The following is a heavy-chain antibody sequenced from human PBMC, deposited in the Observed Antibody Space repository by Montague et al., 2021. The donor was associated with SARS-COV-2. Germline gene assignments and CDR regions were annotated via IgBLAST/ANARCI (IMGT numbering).Heavy chain of an antibody. J-gene: IGHJ3*02. D-gene: IGHD4-23*01. Sequence: SETLSLTCTVSGGSISSSNYYWDWIRQPPGKGLEWIGSIYDSGSTNYNPSLKSRVTISVDTSKNQFSLKLSSVTAADTAVYYCARWGLYGGNPGDGAFDIWGQGTMVTVSS. V-gene: IGHV4-39*07. CDR1: GGSISSSNYY. CDR2: IYDSGST. CDR3: ARWGLYGGNPGDGAFDI.